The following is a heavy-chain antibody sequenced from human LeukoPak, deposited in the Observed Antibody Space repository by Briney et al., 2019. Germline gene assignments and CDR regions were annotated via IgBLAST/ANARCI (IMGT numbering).Heavy chain of an antibody. J-gene: IGHJ4*02. CDR1: GYTFTSYG. D-gene: IGHD3-3*01. CDR3: ERQTYYDFWSGYYEFDY. V-gene: IGHV1-18*01. Sequence: GASVKVSCKXSGYTFTSYGISWVRQAPGQGLEWMGWISAYNGNTNYSQKLQGRVTMTTDTSTSTAYMELRRLRSDDTAVYYCERQTYYDFWSGYYEFDYWGQGTLVTVSS. CDR2: ISAYNGNT.